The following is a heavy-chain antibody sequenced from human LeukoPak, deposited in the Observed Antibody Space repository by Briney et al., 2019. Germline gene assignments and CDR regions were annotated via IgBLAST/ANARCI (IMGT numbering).Heavy chain of an antibody. CDR2: INHNGNVN. J-gene: IGHJ6*02. CDR3: ARGGGLDV. D-gene: IGHD3-16*01. Sequence: GGPRSPSGAASGFTFSSYWMNWAGRAPGKGLEWVASINHNGNVNYYVDSVKGRFTISRDNAKNSLYLQMSNLRAEDTAVYFCARGGGLDVWGQGATVTVSS. V-gene: IGHV3-7*03. CDR1: GFTFSSYW.